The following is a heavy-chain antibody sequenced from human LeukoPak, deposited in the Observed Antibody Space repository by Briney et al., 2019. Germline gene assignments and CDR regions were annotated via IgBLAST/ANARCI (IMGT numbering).Heavy chain of an antibody. J-gene: IGHJ6*03. CDR1: GYTFTSHA. CDR3: ARDQRIYDFWSGYYMGYYYYMDV. V-gene: IGHV7-4-1*02. D-gene: IGHD3-3*01. Sequence: ASVKVSCKASGYTFTSHAMNWVRQAPGQGLEWMGWINTNTGNPTYAQGFTGRFVFSLDTSVSTAYLQISSLKAEDTAVYYCARDQRIYDFWSGYYMGYYYYMDVWGKGTTVTVSS. CDR2: INTNTGNP.